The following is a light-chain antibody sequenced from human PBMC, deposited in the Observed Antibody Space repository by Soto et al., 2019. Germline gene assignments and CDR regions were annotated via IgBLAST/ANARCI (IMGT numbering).Light chain of an antibody. CDR3: SSYTSSSTRV. J-gene: IGLJ1*01. CDR2: DVS. Sequence: QSALTQPASVSGSPGQSITISCTGTSSDVGGYNYLSWYQHHPGKAPKLMIYDVSDRPSGVSNRFSGSKSGNTASLTISELQTEDEADYYCSSYTSSSTRVFGTGTKLTVL. V-gene: IGLV2-14*03. CDR1: SSDVGGYNY.